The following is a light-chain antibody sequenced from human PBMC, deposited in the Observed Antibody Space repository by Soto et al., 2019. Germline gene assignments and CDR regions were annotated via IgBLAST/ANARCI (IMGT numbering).Light chain of an antibody. J-gene: IGKJ1*01. Sequence: DIQMTQAPSSMSASVGHRVTITCRASQSISAWLAWYQQKPGKAPKLLIYAASTLRSGVPSRFSGSGSATDFTLTISSLRPDDFATYYCQQLNTYPPTFGQGTKVDIK. V-gene: IGKV1-12*01. CDR3: QQLNTYPPT. CDR2: AAS. CDR1: QSISAW.